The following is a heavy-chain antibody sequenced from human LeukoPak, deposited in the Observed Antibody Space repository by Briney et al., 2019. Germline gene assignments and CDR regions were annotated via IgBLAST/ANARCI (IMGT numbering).Heavy chain of an antibody. V-gene: IGHV3-53*01. J-gene: IGHJ4*02. D-gene: IGHD1-26*01. CDR3: ARDRRGSGNYYQGHYFDY. CDR1: GFTFSDYS. CDR2: IYSGGNT. Sequence: GGSLRLSCAASGFTFSDYSMSWVRQAPGKGLEWVSVIYSGGNTYYADSVKGRFTISRDNSKNTVYLEMNSLRAEDTAVYYCARDRRGSGNYYQGHYFDYWGQGTLVKVSS.